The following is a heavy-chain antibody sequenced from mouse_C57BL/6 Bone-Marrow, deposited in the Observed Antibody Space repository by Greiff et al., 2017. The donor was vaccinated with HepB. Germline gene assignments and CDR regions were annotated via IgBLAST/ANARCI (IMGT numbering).Heavy chain of an antibody. CDR1: GFTFSSYG. J-gene: IGHJ3*01. CDR3: AREGSPAWFAY. Sequence: EVQGVESGGDLVKPGGSLKLSCAASGFTFSSYGMSWVRQTPDKRLEWVATISSGGSYTYYPDSVKGRFTISRDNAKNTLYLQMSSLKSEDTAMYYCAREGSPAWFAYWGQGTLVTVSA. V-gene: IGHV5-6*01. CDR2: ISSGGSYT.